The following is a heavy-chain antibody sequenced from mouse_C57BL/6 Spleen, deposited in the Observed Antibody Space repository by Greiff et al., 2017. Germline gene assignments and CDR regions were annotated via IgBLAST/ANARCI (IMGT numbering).Heavy chain of an antibody. D-gene: IGHD1-1*01. J-gene: IGHJ4*01. CDR2: ISSGSSTI. V-gene: IGHV5-17*01. Sequence: EVQVVESGGGLVKPGGSLKLSCAASGFTFSDYGMHWVRQAPEKGLAWVAYISSGSSTIYYADTVKGRFTISRDNAKNTLFLQMTSLRSEDTAMYYCARSPTVVAGMDYWGQGTSVTVSS. CDR1: GFTFSDYG. CDR3: ARSPTVVAGMDY.